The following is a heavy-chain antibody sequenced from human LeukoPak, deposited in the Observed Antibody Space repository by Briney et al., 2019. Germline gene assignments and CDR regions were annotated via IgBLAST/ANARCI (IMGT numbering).Heavy chain of an antibody. J-gene: IGHJ4*02. D-gene: IGHD5-24*01. V-gene: IGHV3-74*01. CDR2: VNLDGWST. Sequence: GGSLRLSCAASGFRFGSFWMHWVRQVPGKGLMWVARVNLDGWSTSYAEFVKGRFTISRDNARLTVYLQMNSLRADDTAVYYCVRDVWGDRDGFFEYWGQGALVTVST. CDR3: VRDVWGDRDGFFEY. CDR1: GFRFGSFW.